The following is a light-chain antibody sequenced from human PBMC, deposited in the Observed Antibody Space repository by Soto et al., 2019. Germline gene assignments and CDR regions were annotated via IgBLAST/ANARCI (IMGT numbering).Light chain of an antibody. CDR2: GAS. CDR3: QDYGTTPWT. J-gene: IGKJ1*01. CDR1: QSVCNRC. V-gene: IGKV3-20*01. Sequence: ETVLTQSPGTLSLSPGERVTLSCRASQSVCNRCLAWYQQKPGQSPRLLIYGASTRATGIPDRFSGSGSGTDFTLTISRLEPEDFAVYYCQDYGTTPWTFGQGTKVGIK.